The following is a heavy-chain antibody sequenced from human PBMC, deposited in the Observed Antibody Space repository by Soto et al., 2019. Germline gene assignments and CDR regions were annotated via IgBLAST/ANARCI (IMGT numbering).Heavy chain of an antibody. V-gene: IGHV3-9*01. D-gene: IGHD6-19*01. CDR2: ISWNSGSI. J-gene: IGHJ5*02. CDR1: GFTFDDYA. Sequence: GGSLRLSCAASGFTFDDYAMHWVRQAPGKGLEWVSGISWNSGSIGYADSVKGRFTISRDNAKNSLYLQMNSLRAEDTALYYCAIAPIKYSSGSILEDWFDPWGQGALVTVSS. CDR3: AIAPIKYSSGSILEDWFDP.